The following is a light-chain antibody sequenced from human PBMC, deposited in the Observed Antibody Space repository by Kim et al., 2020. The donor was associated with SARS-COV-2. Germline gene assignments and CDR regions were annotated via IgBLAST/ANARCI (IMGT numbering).Light chain of an antibody. V-gene: IGKV3D-15*01. J-gene: IGKJ4*01. Sequence: EIVMTQSPATLSVSPGERATLSCRASQSVSSNLAWYQQKPGQAPRLLIYGASTRATGIPGRFSGSGSGTEFALTISSLQPEDFAVYYCQQYDNWPPLTFGGGTKVEI. CDR3: QQYDNWPPLT. CDR2: GAS. CDR1: QSVSSN.